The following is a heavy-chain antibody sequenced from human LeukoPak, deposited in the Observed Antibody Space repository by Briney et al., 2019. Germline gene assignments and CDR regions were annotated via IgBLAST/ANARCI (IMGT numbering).Heavy chain of an antibody. D-gene: IGHD3-22*01. Sequence: SETLSLTCTVSGVSINNGGYYWSWIRQHPGKGLEWIGYIYYSGSSYHNPSLKSRVTISVDTSKNQFSLKLTSVTAADTALYYCARELRYDNSDSGAFWGQGTVVTVSS. CDR3: ARELRYDNSDSGAF. CDR1: GVSINNGGYY. V-gene: IGHV4-31*03. J-gene: IGHJ3*01. CDR2: IYYSGSS.